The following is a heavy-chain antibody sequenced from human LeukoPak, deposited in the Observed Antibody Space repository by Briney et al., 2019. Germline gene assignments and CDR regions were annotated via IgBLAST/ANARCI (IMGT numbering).Heavy chain of an antibody. CDR1: GFTSSSYG. Sequence: GGSLRLSCAASGFTSSSYGMHWVRQAPGKGLEWVAFIRYDGSNKYYADSVKGRFTISRDNSKNTLYLQMNSLRAEDTAVYYCAKGKAAAGDFDYWGQRTLVTVSS. J-gene: IGHJ4*02. CDR3: AKGKAAAGDFDY. D-gene: IGHD6-13*01. V-gene: IGHV3-30*02. CDR2: IRYDGSNK.